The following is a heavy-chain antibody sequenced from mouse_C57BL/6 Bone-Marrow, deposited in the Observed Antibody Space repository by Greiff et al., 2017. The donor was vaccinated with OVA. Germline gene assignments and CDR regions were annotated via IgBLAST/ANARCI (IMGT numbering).Heavy chain of an antibody. CDR2: IHPNSGST. V-gene: IGHV1-64*01. CDR1: GYTFTSYW. J-gene: IGHJ3*01. D-gene: IGHD2-2*01. Sequence: QVQLQQPGAELVKPGASVKLSCKASGYTFTSYWMHWVKQRPGQGLEWIGMIHPNSGSTNYNEKFKSKATLTVDKSSSTAYLQLSSLTSEDSAVYYCASRRVTTEFAYWGKGTLVTVSA. CDR3: ASRRVTTEFAY.